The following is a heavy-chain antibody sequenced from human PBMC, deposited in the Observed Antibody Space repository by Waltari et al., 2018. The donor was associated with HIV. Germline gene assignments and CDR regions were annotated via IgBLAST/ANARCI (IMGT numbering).Heavy chain of an antibody. Sequence: EVQLVESGGGLVQPGGSLRLSCAASGFTFSSYSMNWVRQAPGKGLEWVSYISSSSRTIYYADSVKGRFTISIDNAKNSLYLQMNSLRAEDTAVYYCARELSNSGDFDYWGQGTLVTVSS. J-gene: IGHJ4*02. D-gene: IGHD1-1*01. V-gene: IGHV3-48*01. CDR3: ARELSNSGDFDY. CDR2: ISSSSRTI. CDR1: GFTFSSYS.